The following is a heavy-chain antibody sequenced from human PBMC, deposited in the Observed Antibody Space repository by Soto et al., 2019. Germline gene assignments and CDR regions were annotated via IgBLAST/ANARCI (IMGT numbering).Heavy chain of an antibody. J-gene: IGHJ4*02. CDR1: GYTFTSYG. Sequence: ASVKVSCKASGYTFTSYGISWVRQAPGQGLEWMGWINPYNGNTKYAQKLQGRVTMTTDTSTSTAYMELRSLRSDDTAVYYCARDAALGLFDYWGQGTLVIVSS. D-gene: IGHD1-7*01. V-gene: IGHV1-18*01. CDR2: INPYNGNT. CDR3: ARDAALGLFDY.